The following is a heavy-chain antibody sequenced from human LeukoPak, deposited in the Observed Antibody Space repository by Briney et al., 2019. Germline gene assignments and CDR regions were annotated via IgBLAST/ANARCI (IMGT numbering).Heavy chain of an antibody. CDR2: ISGSGGST. CDR3: AKGGSSAWYERDWFDP. J-gene: IGHJ5*02. V-gene: IGHV3-23*01. Sequence: QPGGSLRLSCAASGFRFSSYAMSWVRQAPGKGLEWVSGISGSGGSTDYRDSVKGRFTISRDNSMNTLYLQMNNLTAEDTAVYYCAKGGSSAWYERDWFDPWGQGTLVTPSS. D-gene: IGHD6-19*01. CDR1: GFRFSSYA.